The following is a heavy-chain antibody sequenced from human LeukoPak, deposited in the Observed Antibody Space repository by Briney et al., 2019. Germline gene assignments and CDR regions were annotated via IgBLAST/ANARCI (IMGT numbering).Heavy chain of an antibody. J-gene: IGHJ4*02. CDR2: INQGGNDK. D-gene: IGHD4-17*01. Sequence: AGGSLRLSCAASGFIFSSRWMSWVRQAPGKGLEWVASINQGGNDKRHADSVKGRFTISRDNAKNSLSLQLNSPTAEDTAMYYCATPKDAVTTFDNWGQGTLVTVS. CDR3: ATPKDAVTTFDN. CDR1: GFIFSSRW. V-gene: IGHV3-7*01.